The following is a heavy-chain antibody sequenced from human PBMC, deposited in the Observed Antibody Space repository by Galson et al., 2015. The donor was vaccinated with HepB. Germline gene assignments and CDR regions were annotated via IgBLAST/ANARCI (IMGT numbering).Heavy chain of an antibody. D-gene: IGHD3-22*01. Sequence: SVKVSCKASGGTFSNYGVSWVRQAPGQGLEWMGGITPIFGTTNYAQKFQGRVTITADESTSTAYMELSSLRSEDTAVYYCARDNYESSGYYYWTFDVWGQGTMVTVSS. V-gene: IGHV1-69*13. CDR1: GGTFSNYG. J-gene: IGHJ3*01. CDR2: ITPIFGTT. CDR3: ARDNYESSGYYYWTFDV.